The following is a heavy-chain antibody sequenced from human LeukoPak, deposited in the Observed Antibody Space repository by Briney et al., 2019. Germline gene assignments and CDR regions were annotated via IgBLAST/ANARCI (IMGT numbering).Heavy chain of an antibody. Sequence: GASVKVSCKASGYTFTSYGISWVRQAPGQGLEWLGWISAYNGNTNFAQTIQGRVTMTTDTSTSTAYMELRSLRSDDTAVCYCARALSDDFWSFYQDYWGQGTLVSVPS. CDR2: ISAYNGNT. J-gene: IGHJ4*02. CDR3: ARALSDDFWSFYQDY. CDR1: GYTFTSYG. D-gene: IGHD3-3*01. V-gene: IGHV1-18*01.